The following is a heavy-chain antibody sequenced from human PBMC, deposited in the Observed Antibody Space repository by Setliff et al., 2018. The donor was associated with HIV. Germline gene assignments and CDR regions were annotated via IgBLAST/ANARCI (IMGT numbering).Heavy chain of an antibody. CDR3: VLFISGTPY. CDR2: INQDESEQ. D-gene: IGHD1-20*01. J-gene: IGHJ4*02. CDR1: GFTFNIYY. Sequence: LRLSCAASGFTFNIYYLSWVRQAPGKGLEWVGKINQDESEQFYVDSVKGRFIISRDNAKNSVYLHMNSLRVEDTAVYYCVLFISGTPYWGQGTVVTVSS. V-gene: IGHV3-7*03.